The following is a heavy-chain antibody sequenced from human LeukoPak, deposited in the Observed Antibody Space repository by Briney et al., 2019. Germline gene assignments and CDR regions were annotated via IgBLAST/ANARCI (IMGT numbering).Heavy chain of an antibody. J-gene: IGHJ4*02. CDR1: GFTFNSYG. CDR3: AKAWDYYDSSGSTDY. Sequence: GSLRISCSAAGFTFNSYGMAWVRQGPGKGLEWVGIIRYDGSNKYYADSVKGRFTISRDNSKNTLYLQMNSLRAEDTAVYYCAKAWDYYDSSGSTDYWGQGTLVTVSS. V-gene: IGHV3-30*02. D-gene: IGHD3-22*01. CDR2: IRYDGSNK.